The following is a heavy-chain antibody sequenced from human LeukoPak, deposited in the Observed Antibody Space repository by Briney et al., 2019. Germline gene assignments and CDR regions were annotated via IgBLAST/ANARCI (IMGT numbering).Heavy chain of an antibody. Sequence: GGSLRLSCAASGFTFSSYSMNWVRQAPGKGLEWVSSISSSSSYIYYADSVKGRFTISRGNAKNSLYLQMSSLRAEDTAVYYCARVGWFGELLNWFDPWGQGTLVTVSS. CDR2: ISSSSSYI. J-gene: IGHJ5*02. CDR3: ARVGWFGELLNWFDP. CDR1: GFTFSSYS. D-gene: IGHD3-10*01. V-gene: IGHV3-21*01.